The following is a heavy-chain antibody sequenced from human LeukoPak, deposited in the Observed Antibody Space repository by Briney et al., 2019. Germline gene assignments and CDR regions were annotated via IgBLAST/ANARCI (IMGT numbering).Heavy chain of an antibody. Sequence: GGSLRLSCAASGFNVNNNYMSWVRQAPGKGLEWGSVIYVDGNTYYRDSVKGRFSISRDNSKNTLYLQMNSLRAEDTAVYYCARDHSESGSYPNPWGQGTLVTVSS. J-gene: IGHJ5*02. V-gene: IGHV3-66*01. D-gene: IGHD3-10*01. CDR3: ARDHSESGSYPNP. CDR2: IYVDGNT. CDR1: GFNVNNNY.